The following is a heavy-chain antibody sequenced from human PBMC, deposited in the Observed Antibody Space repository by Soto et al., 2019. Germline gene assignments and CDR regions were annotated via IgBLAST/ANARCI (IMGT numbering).Heavy chain of an antibody. D-gene: IGHD6-6*01. Sequence: GSLRLSCAASGFTFSSYAMSWVRQAPGKGLEWVSAISGSGGSTYYADSVKGRFTISRDNSKNTLYLQMNSLRAEDTAVFFCARVMVKYSSSRSAFDIWGQGTMVTVSS. V-gene: IGHV3-23*01. CDR2: ISGSGGST. CDR3: ARVMVKYSSSRSAFDI. J-gene: IGHJ3*02. CDR1: GFTFSSYA.